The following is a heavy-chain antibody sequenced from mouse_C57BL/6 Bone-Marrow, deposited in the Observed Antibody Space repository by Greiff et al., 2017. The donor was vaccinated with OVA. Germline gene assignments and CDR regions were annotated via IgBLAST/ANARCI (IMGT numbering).Heavy chain of an antibody. D-gene: IGHD2-10*02. J-gene: IGHJ2*01. CDR1: GYSITSGYY. CDR2: ISYDGSN. V-gene: IGHV3-6*01. CDR3: ARGSI. Sequence: EVHLVESGPGLVKPSQSLSLTCSVTGYSITSGYYWNWIRQFPGNKLEWMGYISYDGSNNYNPSLKNRISITRDTSKNQFFLTLNSVTTEDTATYYCARGSIWGQGTTLTVSS.